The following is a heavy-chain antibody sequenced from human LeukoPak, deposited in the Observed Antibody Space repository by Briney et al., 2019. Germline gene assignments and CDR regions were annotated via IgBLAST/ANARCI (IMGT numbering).Heavy chain of an antibody. D-gene: IGHD6-6*01. CDR1: GGSFSGYY. CDR3: ARGLGPSAMFDP. J-gene: IGHJ5*02. V-gene: IGHV4-59*01. CDR2: IHYSGST. Sequence: SETLSLTCAVYGGSFSGYYWNWIRQPPGKGLEWIGYIHYSGSTNYNPSLKSRVTISVETSKNQFSLKLASVTAADTAVYYCARGLGPSAMFDPWGQGTLVTVSS.